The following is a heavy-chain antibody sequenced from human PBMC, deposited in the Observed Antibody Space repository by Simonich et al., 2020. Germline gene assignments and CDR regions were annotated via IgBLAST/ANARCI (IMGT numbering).Heavy chain of an antibody. CDR2: IKQDGSEK. CDR1: GFTFSSIW. V-gene: IGHV3-7*01. D-gene: IGHD3-9*01. CDR3: ARFRGRYFDGLFDY. J-gene: IGHJ4*02. Sequence: EVQLVESGGGLVQLGGSLRLSCAASGFTFSSIWMSWVRQAPGKGLEWVTKIKQDGSEKNDLDSVKDRFTISRDNAKNALYLQMNSLRAEDTAVYYCARFRGRYFDGLFDYWGQGTLVTVSS.